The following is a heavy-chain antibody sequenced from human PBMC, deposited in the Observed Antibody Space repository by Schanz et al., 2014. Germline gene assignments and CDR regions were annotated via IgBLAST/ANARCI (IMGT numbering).Heavy chain of an antibody. V-gene: IGHV3-11*05. Sequence: QVQLVESGGGLVKPGGSLRLSCAASGFTFSDYYMSWIRQAPGKGLEWVSYISSSGSYTNYADSVKGRFTTSRDNGKKSMYLQMNSLRAEDTAVYYGERLDSGRRYPRYWGQGTLVTVSS. D-gene: IGHD6-25*01. J-gene: IGHJ4*02. CDR1: GFTFSDYY. CDR2: ISSSGSYT. CDR3: ERLDSGRRYPRY.